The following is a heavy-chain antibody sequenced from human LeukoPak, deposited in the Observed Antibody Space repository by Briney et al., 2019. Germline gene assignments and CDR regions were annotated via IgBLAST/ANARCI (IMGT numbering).Heavy chain of an antibody. CDR3: ARDSNWNNGGFDY. Sequence: PGGSLRLSCGASGFTFSNYAMSWVRQAPGEGLEWVSTSSGNGGSTYYGDSVKGRFTISRDNVKNTLHLQMSSLRAEDTAVYYCARDSNWNNGGFDYWGQGTLVTVSA. CDR1: GFTFSNYA. V-gene: IGHV3-23*01. J-gene: IGHJ4*02. D-gene: IGHD1/OR15-1a*01. CDR2: SSGNGGST.